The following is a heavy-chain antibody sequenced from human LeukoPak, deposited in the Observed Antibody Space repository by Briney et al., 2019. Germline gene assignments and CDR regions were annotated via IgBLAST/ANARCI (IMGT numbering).Heavy chain of an antibody. CDR3: ARVFGWTHIVVVPKGFYYFDY. J-gene: IGHJ4*02. CDR1: GGSISSSSYY. V-gene: IGHV4-39*07. CDR2: IYYSGST. D-gene: IGHD2-2*01. Sequence: PSETLSLTCTVSGGSISSSSYYWGWIRQPPGKGLEWIGSIYYSGSTYYNPSLKSRVTISVDTSKNQFSLKLSSVTAADTAVYYCARVFGWTHIVVVPKGFYYFDYWGQGTLVTVSS.